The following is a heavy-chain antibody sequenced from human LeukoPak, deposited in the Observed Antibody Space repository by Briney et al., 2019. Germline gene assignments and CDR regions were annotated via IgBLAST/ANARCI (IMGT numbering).Heavy chain of an antibody. Sequence: ASVKVYCKASGYTFTSNYIHWVRQAPGQGLEWMGWINTYNGNTNYAQKLQGRVTMTTDTSTSTAYMELRSLRSDDTAVYYCARLGYCSSTSCYAYYYGMDVWGQGTTVTVSS. CDR3: ARLGYCSSTSCYAYYYGMDV. V-gene: IGHV1-18*04. J-gene: IGHJ6*02. D-gene: IGHD2-2*01. CDR1: GYTFTSNY. CDR2: INTYNGNT.